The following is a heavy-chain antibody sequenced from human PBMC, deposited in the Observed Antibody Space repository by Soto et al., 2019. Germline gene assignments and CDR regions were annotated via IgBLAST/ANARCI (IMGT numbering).Heavy chain of an antibody. Sequence: QVHLLQSGAEVKKPGASVKVSCKGSGYDFTTYGITWVRQAPGQGLEWMAWISAHNGNTDYAQKLQGRVTVTRDTSTSTAYMELRSLRSDDTAVYYCARGRYVDYWGQGALVTVSS. CDR2: ISAHNGNT. CDR1: GYDFTTYG. CDR3: ARGRYVDY. V-gene: IGHV1-18*01. D-gene: IGHD1-1*01. J-gene: IGHJ4*02.